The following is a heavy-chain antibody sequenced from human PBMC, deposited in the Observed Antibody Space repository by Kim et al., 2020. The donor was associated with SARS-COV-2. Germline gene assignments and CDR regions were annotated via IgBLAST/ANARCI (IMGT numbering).Heavy chain of an antibody. Sequence: GGSLRLSCSASGFTFITYAMHWVRQAPGNGLQYVSAININGGTTYYADSVKGRFTISRDNSKNTLYLQMTSLRVEDTAVYYCVKGRGTSGSYGMDVWGQGPPVTVSS. CDR2: ININGGTT. D-gene: IGHD1-26*01. CDR3: VKGRGTSGSYGMDV. J-gene: IGHJ6*02. CDR1: GFTFITYA. V-gene: IGHV3-64D*06.